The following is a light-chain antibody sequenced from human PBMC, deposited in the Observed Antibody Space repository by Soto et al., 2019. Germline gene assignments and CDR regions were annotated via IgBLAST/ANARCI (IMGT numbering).Light chain of an antibody. CDR3: AVWDDTLSGYV. J-gene: IGLJ1*01. V-gene: IGLV1-47*01. CDR1: SSNIGSNY. Sequence: QSVLTQPPSASGTPGQGVTMSCFGSSSNIGSNYVYWYQQLPGAAPKLLIYTNNQRPSGVPDRFSGSKSGTSASLAISGLRSEDEADYYCAVWDDTLSGYVFGAGTKVT. CDR2: TNN.